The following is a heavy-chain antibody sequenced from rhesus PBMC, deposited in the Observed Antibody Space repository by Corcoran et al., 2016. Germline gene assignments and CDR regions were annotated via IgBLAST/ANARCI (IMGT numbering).Heavy chain of an antibody. D-gene: IGHD2-21*01. J-gene: IGHJ6*01. CDR3: ARAGSGSYYGLDS. CDR2: ITYSGST. Sequence: QVQLQESGPGLVKPSETLSLTCAVSGGSISSGSYSWSWIRQPPGKGLEWIGYITYSGSTSYNPSLKSRVTISRDTSKNQFSLKLSSVTAADTAVYYCARAGSGSYYGLDSWGQGVVVTVSS. V-gene: IGHV4-122*02. CDR1: GGSISSGSYS.